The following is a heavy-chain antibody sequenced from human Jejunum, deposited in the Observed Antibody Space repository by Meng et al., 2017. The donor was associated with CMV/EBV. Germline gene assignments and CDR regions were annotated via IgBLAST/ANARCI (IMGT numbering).Heavy chain of an antibody. D-gene: IGHD3-22*01. CDR2: AYHGGNT. CDR1: STTRSKR. CDR3: ARELDYYDTSGYYNNDY. V-gene: IGHV4-4*02. Sequence: STTRSKRWSWVRQPPGKGLEWIGEAYHGGNTNYNPSLKSRVTISVDKSKNQFSLKLSSVTAADTAVYYCARELDYYDTSGYYNNDYWGPGTLVTVSS. J-gene: IGHJ4*02.